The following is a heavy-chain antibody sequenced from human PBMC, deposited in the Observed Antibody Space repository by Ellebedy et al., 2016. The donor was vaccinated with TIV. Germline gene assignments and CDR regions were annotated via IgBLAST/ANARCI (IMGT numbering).Heavy chain of an antibody. V-gene: IGHV4-39*02. CDR2: ISYSGGT. D-gene: IGHD2-2*01. CDR3: GWDCSSTSCRGGY. CDR1: GGSISSSPYH. J-gene: IGHJ4*02. Sequence: MPSETLSLTCTVSGGSISSSPYHWGWIRQPPGKGLEWIGSISYSGGTYYRPSLKSRVTISVDTSKNPFSLKLSSVTAADTAVYYCGWDCSSTSCRGGYWGRGTLVTVSS.